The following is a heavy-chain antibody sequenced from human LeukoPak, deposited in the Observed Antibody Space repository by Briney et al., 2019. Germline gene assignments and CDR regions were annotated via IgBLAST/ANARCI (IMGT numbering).Heavy chain of an antibody. CDR1: GDSFSRRSSY. Sequence: SETLSLTCTASGDSFSRRSSYWGWLRQPPGKGLEWIGSISYSGSTSYNPSLKSRVTISVDTSKSQFSLKLSSVTAADTAVYYCARDPLPTHIVVVPAALRDYWGQGTLVTVSS. CDR3: ARDPLPTHIVVVPAALRDY. CDR2: ISYSGST. V-gene: IGHV4-39*07. J-gene: IGHJ4*02. D-gene: IGHD2-2*01.